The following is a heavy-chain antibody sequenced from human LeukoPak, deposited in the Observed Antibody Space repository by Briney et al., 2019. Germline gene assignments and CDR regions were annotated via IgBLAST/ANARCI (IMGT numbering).Heavy chain of an antibody. CDR3: AREPSGAVVPAAQKNNWFDP. J-gene: IGHJ5*02. CDR2: IRYDGSNK. V-gene: IGHV3-30*02. CDR1: GFTFSSYG. D-gene: IGHD2-2*01. Sequence: GGSLRLSCAASGFTFSSYGMHWVRQAPGKGLEWVAFIRYDGSNKYYADSVKGRFTISRDNAKNSLYLQMNSLRAEDTAVYYCAREPSGAVVPAAQKNNWFDPWGQGTLVTVSS.